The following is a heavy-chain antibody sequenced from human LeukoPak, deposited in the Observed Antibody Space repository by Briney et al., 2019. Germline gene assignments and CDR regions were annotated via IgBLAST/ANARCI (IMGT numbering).Heavy chain of an antibody. J-gene: IGHJ6*03. CDR2: TYYRSKWYN. D-gene: IGHD3-3*01. Sequence: SQTLSLTCAISGDSVSSNSAAWNWIRQSPSRGLEWLGRTYYRSKWYNDYAVSVKSRITINPDTSKNQFSLQLNSVTPEDTAVYYCARGPIFGVVKYYYYYMDVWGKGTTVTVSS. CDR1: GDSVSSNSAA. CDR3: ARGPIFGVVKYYYYYMDV. V-gene: IGHV6-1*01.